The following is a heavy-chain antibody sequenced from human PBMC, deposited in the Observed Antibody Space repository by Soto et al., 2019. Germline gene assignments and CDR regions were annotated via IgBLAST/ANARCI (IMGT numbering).Heavy chain of an antibody. CDR2: IDPNDSQT. CDR3: ARHAGNSWKGDYFDY. D-gene: IGHD6-13*01. CDR1: GYSFSSSW. J-gene: IGHJ4*02. V-gene: IGHV5-51*01. Sequence: GKSLKISCQASGYSFSSSWIGWVRQMPGKGLEWMGIIDPNDSQTIYSPSFQGQVTISADKSIDTAYLQWSSLRTSDTAMYYCARHAGNSWKGDYFDYWGQGALVTVYS.